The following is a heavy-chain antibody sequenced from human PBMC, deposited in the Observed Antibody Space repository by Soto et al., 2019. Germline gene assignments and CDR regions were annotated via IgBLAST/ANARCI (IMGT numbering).Heavy chain of an antibody. V-gene: IGHV4-4*08. D-gene: IGHD6-13*01. CDR1: GGSISSYY. Sequence: SETLSLTCTVSGGSISSYYWSWIRQPPGKGLEWIGYIYSSGGTNYSPSLKSRVTMSVDTSRKKFSLKLNSVTAADTAVYYCARGAAAGVDYGMDVWGQGTTITVSS. CDR3: ARGAAAGVDYGMDV. CDR2: IYSSGGT. J-gene: IGHJ6*02.